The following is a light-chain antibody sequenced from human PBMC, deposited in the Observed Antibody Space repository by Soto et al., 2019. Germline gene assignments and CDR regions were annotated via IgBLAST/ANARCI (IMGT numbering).Light chain of an antibody. CDR3: QHRGT. V-gene: IGKV3-11*01. J-gene: IGKJ4*01. CDR1: QSVSSY. CDR2: DVS. Sequence: EIVLTQSPATLSLSPGERVTLSCRASQSVSSYLAWYQQKPGQAPRLLIYDVSNRATGIPARFSGSGSGTDFTLTISSLEPEDFAVYYCQHRGTFGGGTKVEIK.